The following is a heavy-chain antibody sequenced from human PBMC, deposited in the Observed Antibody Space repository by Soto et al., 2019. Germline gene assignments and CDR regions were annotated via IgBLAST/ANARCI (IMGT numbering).Heavy chain of an antibody. Sequence: SETLSLTCTVSGGSISSSSYYWGWIRQPPGKGLEWIGSIYYSGSTYYNPSLKSRVTISVDTSKNQFSLKLSSVTAADTAVYYCARSQYNSGWFEFDFRGQGTLVTVSS. V-gene: IGHV4-39*07. J-gene: IGHJ4*02. CDR3: ARSQYNSGWFEFDF. CDR2: IYYSGST. CDR1: GGSISSSSYY. D-gene: IGHD6-19*01.